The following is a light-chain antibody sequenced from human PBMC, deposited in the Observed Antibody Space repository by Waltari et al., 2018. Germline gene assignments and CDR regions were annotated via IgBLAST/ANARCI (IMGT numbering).Light chain of an antibody. CDR1: SDDVGGYDY. V-gene: IGLV2-14*03. CDR3: GSYTSSDTWI. J-gene: IGLJ2*01. CDR2: DVS. Sequence: QSALTQPASVSGSPGQSITISCTGTSDDVGGYDYVSWYQHHPGKAPKRIIYDVSDRPSGVSNRFSGSRSANTASLAISGLQAEDEAHYYCGSYTSSDTWIFGGGTKLTVL.